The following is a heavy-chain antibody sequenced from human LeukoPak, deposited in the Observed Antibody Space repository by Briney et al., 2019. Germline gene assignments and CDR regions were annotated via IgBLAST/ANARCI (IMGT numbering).Heavy chain of an antibody. CDR3: ARDSGPVDQLLSFDV. D-gene: IGHD2-2*01. CDR1: GFTDNTYY. Sequence: PGGSLRLSCAASGFTDNTYYMSWVRQAPGKGLEWVSVIYGGGTTYYADSVKGRFTISRDDSKNTLYLQMNSLRAEDTAMYYCARDSGPVDQLLSFDVWGQGTLVTVSS. V-gene: IGHV3-53*01. J-gene: IGHJ4*02. CDR2: IYGGGTT.